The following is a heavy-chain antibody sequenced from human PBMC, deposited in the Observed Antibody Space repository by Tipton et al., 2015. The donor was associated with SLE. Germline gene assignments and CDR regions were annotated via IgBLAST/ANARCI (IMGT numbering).Heavy chain of an antibody. CDR2: INHSGST. V-gene: IGHV4-34*01. Sequence: TLSLTCTVSGGSITRGGCYWSWIRQLPGKGLEWIGEINHSGSTNYNPSLKSRVTISVDTSKNQFSLKLSSVTAADTAVYYCARSFWSGYPRVFDIWGQGTMVTVSS. J-gene: IGHJ3*02. CDR3: ARSFWSGYPRVFDI. D-gene: IGHD3-3*01. CDR1: GGSITRGGCY.